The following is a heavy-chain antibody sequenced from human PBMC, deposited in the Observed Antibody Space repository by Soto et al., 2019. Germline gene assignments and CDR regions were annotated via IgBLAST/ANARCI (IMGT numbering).Heavy chain of an antibody. D-gene: IGHD3-22*01. V-gene: IGHV3-30*18. CDR1: GFTFSTYG. CDR2: ISYDGSYK. CDR3: AKDPTYDSSGYYFYYGMDV. Sequence: QVQLVASGGGVVQPGRSLRLSCAASGFTFSTYGMHWVRQAPGKGLEWVGLISYDGSYKYYAESMKGRFTISRDNSKNTLYLQLNSLRAADTAVYYCAKDPTYDSSGYYFYYGMDVWGQGTTVTVSS. J-gene: IGHJ6*02.